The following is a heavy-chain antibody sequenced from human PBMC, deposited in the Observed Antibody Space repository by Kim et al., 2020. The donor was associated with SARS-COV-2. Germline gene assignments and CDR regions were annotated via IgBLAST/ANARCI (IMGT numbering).Heavy chain of an antibody. J-gene: IGHJ5*02. D-gene: IGHD5-12*01. CDR1: GASISSFIW. V-gene: IGHV4-4*02. CDR3: ARGPGYTSNTPRDWFDP. CDR2: IYHTGST. Sequence: SETLSLTCAVSGASISSFIWWTWVRQPPGKGLEWIGEIYHTGSTNYNPSLKTRVTISVDKSKHLFSLNLTSVTAADTAVYYCARGPGYTSNTPRDWFDPWRQGSLVAVSS.